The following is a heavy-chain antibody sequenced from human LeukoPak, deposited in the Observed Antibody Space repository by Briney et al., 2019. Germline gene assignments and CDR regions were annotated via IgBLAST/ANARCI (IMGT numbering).Heavy chain of an antibody. V-gene: IGHV4-34*01. CDR2: INHSGST. CDR1: GGSFSGYY. J-gene: IGHJ4*02. D-gene: IGHD5-18*01. CDR3: ARRRGYSYGKKAYYFDY. Sequence: SETLSLTCAVYGGSFSGYYWSRIRQPPGEGLEWIGEINHSGSTNYNPSLKSRVTISVDTSKNQFSLKLSSVTAADTAVYYCARRRGYSYGKKAYYFDYWGQGTLVTVSS.